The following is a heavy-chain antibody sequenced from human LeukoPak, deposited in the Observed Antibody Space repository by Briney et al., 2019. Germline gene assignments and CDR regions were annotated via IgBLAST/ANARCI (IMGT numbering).Heavy chain of an antibody. D-gene: IGHD3-9*01. CDR3: ARDGTSLRYFDWRDYYMDV. J-gene: IGHJ6*03. Sequence: PSETLSLTCTVSGYSISSGYYWAWIRQPPGKGLQWIGNIYHSGNTYYNPSLKSRVTISVDTSKNQFSLKLSSVTAADTAVYYCARDGTSLRYFDWRDYYMDVWGKGTTVTVSS. CDR2: IYHSGNT. CDR1: GYSISSGYY. V-gene: IGHV4-38-2*02.